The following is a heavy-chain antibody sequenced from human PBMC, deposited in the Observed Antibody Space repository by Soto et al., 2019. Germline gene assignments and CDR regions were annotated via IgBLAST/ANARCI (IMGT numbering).Heavy chain of an antibody. V-gene: IGHV1-69*12. CDR2: IIPIFGTV. J-gene: IGHJ2*01. Sequence: QVQLVQSGVEVKKPGSSVKVSCKASGGTFSNYPVSWVRQAPGQGLEWMGGIIPIFGTVNYAQKFQGRLTITADESPSTAYMELSSLRSEDTAVYYCARGNHRWLQLWYFDLWGRGTLVTVSS. D-gene: IGHD5-12*01. CDR1: GGTFSNYP. CDR3: ARGNHRWLQLWYFDL.